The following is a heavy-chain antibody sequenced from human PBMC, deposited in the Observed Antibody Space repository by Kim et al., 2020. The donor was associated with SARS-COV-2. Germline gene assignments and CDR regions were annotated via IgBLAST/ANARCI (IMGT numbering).Heavy chain of an antibody. D-gene: IGHD3-22*01. CDR1: GGSISSSSYY. V-gene: IGHV4-39*01. CDR2: IYYSGST. J-gene: IGHJ4*02. CDR3: QYYYDSSGYLDY. Sequence: SETLSLTCTVSGGSISSSSYYWGWIRQPPGKGLEWIGSIYYSGSTYYNPSLKSRVTISVDTSKNQFSLKLSSVTAADTAVYYCQYYYDSSGYLDYWGQGTLVTVSS.